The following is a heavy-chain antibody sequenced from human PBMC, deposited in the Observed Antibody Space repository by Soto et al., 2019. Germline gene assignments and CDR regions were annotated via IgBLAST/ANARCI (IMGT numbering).Heavy chain of an antibody. CDR2: MFYSGLT. CDR1: GYSVTSSDYY. D-gene: IGHD2-15*01. V-gene: IGHV4-39*01. Sequence: SETLSLTCSVSGYSVTSSDYYWAWIRQPPGKGLEWIGSMFYSGLTYYNPSLKSRVTLSVDTSKNQFSVRLNSVTAADTAVYYCAPLSVSLSGPYGIRVWGQGTTVTVSS. CDR3: APLSVSLSGPYGIRV. J-gene: IGHJ6*02.